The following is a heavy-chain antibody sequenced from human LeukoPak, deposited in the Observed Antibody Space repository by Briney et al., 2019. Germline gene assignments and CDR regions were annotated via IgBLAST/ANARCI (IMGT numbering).Heavy chain of an antibody. CDR2: VYMSGST. J-gene: IGHJ3*02. V-gene: IGHV4-61*02. CDR3: ARGVGSTSRAFDI. Sequence: PSESLSLTCTVSGDSISSDIHYWSWIRQPAGKGLEWIGRVYMSGSTNYNPSLKSRAIISIDTSNNHFSLKLSSVTAADTAMYFCARGVGSTSRAFDIWGQGTMVTVSS. D-gene: IGHD1-26*01. CDR1: GDSISSDIHY.